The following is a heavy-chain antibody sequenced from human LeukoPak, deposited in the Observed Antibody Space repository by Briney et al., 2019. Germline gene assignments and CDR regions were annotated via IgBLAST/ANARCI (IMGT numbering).Heavy chain of an antibody. CDR2: INHSGST. Sequence: PSETLSLTCTVSGGSISSSSYYWSWIRQPPGKGLEWIGEINHSGSTNYNPSLKSRVTISVDTSKNQFSLKLSSVTAADTAVYYCARGRSYYDFWSYYYYMDVWGKGATVTVSS. D-gene: IGHD3-3*01. CDR3: ARGRSYYDFWSYYYYMDV. CDR1: GGSISSSSYY. V-gene: IGHV4-39*07. J-gene: IGHJ6*03.